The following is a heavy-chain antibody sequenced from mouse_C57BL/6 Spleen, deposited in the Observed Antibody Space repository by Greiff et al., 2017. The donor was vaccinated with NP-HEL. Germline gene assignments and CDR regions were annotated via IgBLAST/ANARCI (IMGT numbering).Heavy chain of an antibody. V-gene: IGHV1-15*01. CDR2: IDPETGGT. CDR3: TRPKVVAADY. Sequence: VQLQQSGAELVRPGASVTLSCKASGYTFTDYEMHWVKQTPVHGLEWIGAIDPETGGTAYNQKFKGKAILTADKSSSTAYMELRSLTSEDSAVYYCTRPKVVAADYWGQGTTLTVSS. D-gene: IGHD1-1*01. J-gene: IGHJ2*01. CDR1: GYTFTDYE.